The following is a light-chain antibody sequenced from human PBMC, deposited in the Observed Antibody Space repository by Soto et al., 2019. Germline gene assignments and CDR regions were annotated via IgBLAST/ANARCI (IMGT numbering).Light chain of an antibody. J-gene: IGLJ3*02. CDR2: DVS. CDR3: SSYASSSTRV. CDR1: SSDVGDYNY. V-gene: IGLV2-14*01. Sequence: QAASVSGSPGQSIAISCTGTSSDVGDYNYVSWYQQHPGKAPKLMIFDVSNRPSGVSNRFSGSKSGNTASLTISGLQAEDEADYYCSSYASSSTRVFGGGTKVTVL.